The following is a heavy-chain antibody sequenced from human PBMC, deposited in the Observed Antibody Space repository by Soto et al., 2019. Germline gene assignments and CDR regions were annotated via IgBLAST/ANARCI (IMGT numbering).Heavy chain of an antibody. V-gene: IGHV5-51*01. Sequence: GESLKISSKGSGDSFTSYWIGWVRQMPGKGLEWMGIIYPGDSDTRYSPSFQGQVTISADKSISTAYLQWSSLKASDTAMYYCARHSELEAGDYYYYMDVWGKGTTVTVSS. CDR2: IYPGDSDT. J-gene: IGHJ6*03. CDR3: ARHSELEAGDYYYYMDV. D-gene: IGHD1-1*01. CDR1: GDSFTSYW.